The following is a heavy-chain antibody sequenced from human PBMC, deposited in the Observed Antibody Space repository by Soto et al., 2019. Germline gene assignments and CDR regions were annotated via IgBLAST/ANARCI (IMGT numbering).Heavy chain of an antibody. Sequence: QVQLVQSGAEVKKPGSSVKVSCKASGSTFSSYAISWVRQAPGQGLEWMGGIIPIFGTANYAQKFQGRVTITADESTSTAYIELSSLRSEDTAVYYCAREIRTIFGVVTTYYYYGMDVWGQGTTVTVSS. V-gene: IGHV1-69*01. J-gene: IGHJ6*02. CDR1: GSTFSSYA. CDR3: AREIRTIFGVVTTYYYYGMDV. D-gene: IGHD3-3*01. CDR2: IIPIFGTA.